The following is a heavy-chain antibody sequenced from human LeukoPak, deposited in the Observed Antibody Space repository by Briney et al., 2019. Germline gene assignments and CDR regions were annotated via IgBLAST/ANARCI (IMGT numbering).Heavy chain of an antibody. V-gene: IGHV3-53*05. J-gene: IGHJ3*02. Sequence: PGGSLRLSCAASGFTVSSNYMSWVRQAPGKGLEWVSVIYSGGSTYYADSVKGRFTISRDNSKNTLYLQMNSLRAEDTAVYYCARISFPPTDAFDIWGQGTMVTVSS. CDR1: GFTVSSNY. CDR3: ARISFPPTDAFDI. D-gene: IGHD3-16*01. CDR2: IYSGGST.